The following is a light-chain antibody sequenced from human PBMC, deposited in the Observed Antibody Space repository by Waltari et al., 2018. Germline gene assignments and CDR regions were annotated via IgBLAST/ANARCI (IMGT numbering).Light chain of an antibody. Sequence: QSALTQPASVSGSPGQSITISCTGTSSDVGSYNYVSWYQQHPGKAPKLIIYDVTNRPSGVSNHVAGAKSGNTASLTISGLQAEDEADYYCSSYMDTTTLELFGGGTSLTVL. CDR1: SSDVGSYNY. V-gene: IGLV2-14*03. CDR3: SSYMDTTTLEL. J-gene: IGLJ2*01. CDR2: DVT.